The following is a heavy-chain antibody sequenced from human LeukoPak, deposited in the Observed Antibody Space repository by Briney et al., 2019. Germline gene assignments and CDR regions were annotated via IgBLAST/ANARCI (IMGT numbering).Heavy chain of an antibody. V-gene: IGHV3-48*03. CDR2: ISRSGDTI. Sequence: GGSLRLSCAAPGFTFSSYEMNWVRQAPGKGLEWISYISRSGDTIYYADSVKGRFTISRDNAKNSLYLQMNSLRAEDTTIYYCAREGGYCSSVTCRAFDIWGQGTMVTVSS. CDR1: GFTFSSYE. D-gene: IGHD2-2*01. J-gene: IGHJ3*02. CDR3: AREGGYCSSVTCRAFDI.